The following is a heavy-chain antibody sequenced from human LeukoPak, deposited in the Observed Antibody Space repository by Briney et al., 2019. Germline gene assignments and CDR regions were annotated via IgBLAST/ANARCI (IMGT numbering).Heavy chain of an antibody. CDR2: INHSGST. CDR3: ARDKQWLAH. D-gene: IGHD6-19*01. CDR1: GGSFSGYY. Sequence: SETLSLTCAAYGGSFSGYYWSWIRQPPGKGLEWIGEINHSGSTNYNPSLKSRVTISVDTSKNQFSLKLSSVTAADTAVYYCARDKQWLAHWGQGTLVTVSS. J-gene: IGHJ4*02. V-gene: IGHV4-34*01.